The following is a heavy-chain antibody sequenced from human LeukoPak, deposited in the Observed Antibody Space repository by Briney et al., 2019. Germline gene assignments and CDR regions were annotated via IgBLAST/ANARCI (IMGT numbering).Heavy chain of an antibody. CDR3: AKDSEMATTLPSEIDY. CDR1: GFTFSSYA. J-gene: IGHJ4*02. V-gene: IGHV3-23*01. D-gene: IGHD5-24*01. CDR2: ISGSGST. Sequence: GGSLRLSCAASGFTFSSYAMSWVRQAPGKGLEWVSAISGSGSTYYADSVKGRFTISRDNSKNTLYLQMNSLRAEDTAVYYCAKDSEMATTLPSEIDYWGQGTLVTVSS.